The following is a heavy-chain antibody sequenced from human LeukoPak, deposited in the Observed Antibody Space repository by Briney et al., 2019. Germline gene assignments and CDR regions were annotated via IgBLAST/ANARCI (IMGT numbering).Heavy chain of an antibody. CDR3: ARHQRDDYGDYPADS. CDR1: GGSLTRSSYY. J-gene: IGHJ4*02. CDR2: IYYSGST. Sequence: SSETLSLTCTVSGGSLTRSSYYWGWIRQPPGKGLEWIGTIYYSGSTYYNPSLKSRVTISVDTSKNQFSLKLTSVTAADTAVYYCARHQRDDYGDYPADSWGQGTLVTVSS. V-gene: IGHV4-39*01. D-gene: IGHD4-17*01.